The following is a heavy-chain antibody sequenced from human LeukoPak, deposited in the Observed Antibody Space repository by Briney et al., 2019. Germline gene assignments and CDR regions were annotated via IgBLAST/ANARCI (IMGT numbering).Heavy chain of an antibody. V-gene: IGHV1-46*01. CDR3: ARVPKNTIYGMDV. J-gene: IGHJ6*02. CDR1: GYTFTSYY. CDR2: INPSGGST. D-gene: IGHD1/OR15-1a*01. Sequence: GASVKVSCKASGYTFTSYYMHWVRRAPGQGLEWMGIINPSGGSTSYAQKFQGRVTMTRDTSTSTVYMELSSLRSEDTAVYYCARVPKNTIYGMDVWGQGTTVTVSS.